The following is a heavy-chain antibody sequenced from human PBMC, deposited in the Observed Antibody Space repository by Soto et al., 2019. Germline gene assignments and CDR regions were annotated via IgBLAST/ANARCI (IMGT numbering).Heavy chain of an antibody. CDR1: GFTFSSCA. CDR3: AKLVDSSGYPGHFDY. Sequence: GGSLRLSCAASGFTFSSCAMSWVRQAPGKGLEWVSAISGSGGSTYYADSVKGRFTISRDNSKNTLYLQMNSLRAEDTAVYYCAKLVDSSGYPGHFDYWGQGTLVTVSS. D-gene: IGHD3-22*01. CDR2: ISGSGGST. V-gene: IGHV3-23*01. J-gene: IGHJ4*02.